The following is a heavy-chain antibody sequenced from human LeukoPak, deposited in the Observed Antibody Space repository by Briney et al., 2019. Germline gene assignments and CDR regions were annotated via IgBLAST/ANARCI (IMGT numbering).Heavy chain of an antibody. V-gene: IGHV1-8*01. CDR3: ARGQTELLRFLEWRYYYGMDV. Sequence: ASVKVSCKASGYTFTSYDINWVRQATGQGLEWMGWMNPNSGNTGYAQKFQGRVTMTRNTSISTAYMELSSLRSEDTAVYYCARGQTELLRFLEWRYYYGMDVWGQGTTVIVSS. D-gene: IGHD3-3*01. CDR1: GYTFTSYD. CDR2: MNPNSGNT. J-gene: IGHJ6*02.